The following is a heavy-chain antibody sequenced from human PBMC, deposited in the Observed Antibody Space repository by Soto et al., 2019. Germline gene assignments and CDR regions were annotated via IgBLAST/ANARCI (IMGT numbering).Heavy chain of an antibody. CDR2: ISSNGSNK. CDR3: AKDRYGDYYFNS. Sequence: GGSLRLSCAASGFTFSSYAMHWVRQAPGKGLEYVSAISSNGSNKYYADSVKGRFTISRDNSKNTLYLQMNSLRAEDTAVYYCAKDRYGDYYFNSWGQETRVTVSS. V-gene: IGHV3-64*04. CDR1: GFTFSSYA. D-gene: IGHD4-17*01. J-gene: IGHJ4*02.